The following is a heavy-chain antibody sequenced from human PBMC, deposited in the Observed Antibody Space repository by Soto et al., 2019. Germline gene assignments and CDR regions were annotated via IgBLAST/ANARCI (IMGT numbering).Heavy chain of an antibody. J-gene: IGHJ6*02. Sequence: LGESLKISCKGSGYSFTSYWIGWVRQMPGKGLEWMGIIYPGDSDTRYSPSFQGQVTISADTSISTAYLQWTSLKASDTAMYYCARSRRGAYSSGWYSPSGYYNYGIDVWGQGTKVTVSS. CDR3: ARSRRGAYSSGWYSPSGYYNYGIDV. CDR2: IYPGDSDT. CDR1: GYSFTSYW. V-gene: IGHV5-51*01. D-gene: IGHD6-19*01.